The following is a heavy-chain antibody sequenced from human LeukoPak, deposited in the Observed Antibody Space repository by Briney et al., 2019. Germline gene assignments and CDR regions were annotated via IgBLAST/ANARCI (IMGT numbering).Heavy chain of an antibody. J-gene: IGHJ4*02. CDR3: ARTQGRGEDY. D-gene: IGHD3-10*01. CDR1: GFSFSSYS. V-gene: IGHV3-48*04. CDR2: ISDSGSIR. Sequence: GGSLTLSCATSGFSFSSYSMSWVRQAPGKGLEWVSYISDSGSIRDYADSVKGRFTISRDSARNSLYLQMNSLRAEDTAVYYCARTQGRGEDYWGQGTLVTVSS.